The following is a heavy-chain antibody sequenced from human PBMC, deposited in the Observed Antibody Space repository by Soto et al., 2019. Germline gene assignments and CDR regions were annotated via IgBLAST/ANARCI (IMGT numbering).Heavy chain of an antibody. D-gene: IGHD2-2*02. V-gene: IGHV3-9*01. CDR2: ISWNSGSI. CDR1: GFTFSSYE. CDR3: ARDGCSSTSCYTHTYYYGMDV. J-gene: IGHJ6*02. Sequence: PGGSLRLSCAASGFTFSSYEMNWVRQAPGKGLEWVSGISWNSGSIGYADSVKGRFTISRDNAKNSLYLQMNSLRAEDTAVYYCARDGCSSTSCYTHTYYYGMDVWGQGTTVTVSS.